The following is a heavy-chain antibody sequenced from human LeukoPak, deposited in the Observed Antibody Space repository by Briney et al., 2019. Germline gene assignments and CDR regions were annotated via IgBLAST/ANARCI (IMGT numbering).Heavy chain of an antibody. V-gene: IGHV3-30-3*01. D-gene: IGHD1-26*01. J-gene: IGHJ6*02. CDR3: ARAAGATTHYYYGMDV. CDR2: ISYDGSNK. Sequence: GGSLRLSCAASGFTFSSYAMHWVRQAPGKGLEWVAVISYDGSNKYYADSVKGRYTISRGNSKNTLYLQMNSLRAEDTAVYYCARAAGATTHYYYGMDVWGQGTTVTVSS. CDR1: GFTFSSYA.